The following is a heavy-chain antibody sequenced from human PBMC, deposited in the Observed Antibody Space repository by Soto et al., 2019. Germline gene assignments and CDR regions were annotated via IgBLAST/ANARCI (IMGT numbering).Heavy chain of an antibody. D-gene: IGHD3-3*01. CDR1: GGSISSSSYY. J-gene: IGHJ4*02. CDR2: IYYSGST. Sequence: SETLSLTCTVSGGSISSSSYYWGWIRQPPGKGLEWIGSIYYSGSTYYNPSLRSRVTISVDTSKNQFSLKLSSVTAADTAVYYCARGHGDYDFWSGYLDYWGQGTLVTVSS. V-gene: IGHV4-39*01. CDR3: ARGHGDYDFWSGYLDY.